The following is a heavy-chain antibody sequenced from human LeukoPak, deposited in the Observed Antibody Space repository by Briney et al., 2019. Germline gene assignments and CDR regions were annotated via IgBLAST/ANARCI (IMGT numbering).Heavy chain of an antibody. J-gene: IGHJ4*02. CDR3: ARGEAGRDFDY. Sequence: GGSLRLSCAASGFTFSSYWMHWVRQAPGKGLVWVSRINSDGSSTSYADSVKGRFTISRDNAKNTLHLQMNSLRAEDTAVYYCARGEAGRDFDYWGQGTLVTVSS. D-gene: IGHD1-26*01. CDR2: INSDGSST. V-gene: IGHV3-74*01. CDR1: GFTFSSYW.